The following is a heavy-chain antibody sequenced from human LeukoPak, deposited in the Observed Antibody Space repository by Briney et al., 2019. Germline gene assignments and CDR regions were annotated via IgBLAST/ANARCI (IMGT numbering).Heavy chain of an antibody. J-gene: IGHJ6*02. CDR1: GFTFSTYV. CDR2: IWYDGSKK. V-gene: IGHV3-33*01. CDR3: ARVVAGSVYNSGMDV. D-gene: IGHD3-10*01. Sequence: PGGSLRLPCAASGFTFSTYVMHWVRQAPGKGLEWVAVIWYDGSKKDYADSVKGRFTISRDNSKNTLYLQMNSLRAEDTAVYYCARVVAGSVYNSGMDVWGQGTTVTVSS.